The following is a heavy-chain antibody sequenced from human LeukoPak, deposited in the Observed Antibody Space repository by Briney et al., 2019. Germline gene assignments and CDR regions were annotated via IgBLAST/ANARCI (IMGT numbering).Heavy chain of an antibody. CDR3: ARAPSLGYYDSSGYVDY. CDR2: MNPNSGNT. CDR1: GYTFTSYD. D-gene: IGHD3-22*01. Sequence: ASVKVSRKASGYTFTSYDINWVRQATGQGLEWMGWMNPNSGNTGYAQKFQGRVTMTRNTSISTAYMELSSLRSEDTAVYYCARAPSLGYYDSSGYVDYRGQGTLVTVSS. V-gene: IGHV1-8*01. J-gene: IGHJ4*02.